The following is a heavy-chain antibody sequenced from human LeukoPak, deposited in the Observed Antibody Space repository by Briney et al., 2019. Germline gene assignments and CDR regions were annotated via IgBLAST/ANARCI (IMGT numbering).Heavy chain of an antibody. V-gene: IGHV4-4*02. CDR1: GGSISSSNW. D-gene: IGHD5-24*01. CDR3: ARGGAEIANYYYYMDV. Sequence: PSETLSLTCAVSGGSISSSNWWSWIRQPPGKGLEWIGEINHSGSTNYNPSLKSRVTISVDTSKNQFSLKLSSVTAADTAVYYCARGGAEIANYYYYMDVWGKGTTVTISS. J-gene: IGHJ6*03. CDR2: INHSGST.